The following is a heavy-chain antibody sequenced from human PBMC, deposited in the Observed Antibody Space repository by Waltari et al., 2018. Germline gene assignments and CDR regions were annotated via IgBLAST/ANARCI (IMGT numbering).Heavy chain of an antibody. CDR1: GGSISSSNW. CDR2: IYHSGST. D-gene: IGHD5-12*01. V-gene: IGHV4-4*02. Sequence: QVQLQESGPGLVKPSGTLSLTCAASGGSISSSNWWHWVRQPPGKGLEWIGEIYHSGSTNYNPSLKSRVTISVDKSKNQFSLKLSSVTAADTAVYYCARRGGYRVPNYFDYWGQGTLVTVSS. J-gene: IGHJ4*02. CDR3: ARRGGYRVPNYFDY.